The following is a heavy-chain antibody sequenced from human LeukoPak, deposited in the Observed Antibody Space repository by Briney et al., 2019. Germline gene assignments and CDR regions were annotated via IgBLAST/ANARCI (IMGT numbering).Heavy chain of an antibody. Sequence: GGSLRLFCAASGFNFSSFWMHWVRQVPGKGLMWVSRINSGGSTTTYADSVKGRFTVSRDDAKNTLFLQMTSLGAEDTAVYYCARDDFWSDSAARPTYYYGSGYIDYWGQGTLVTVSS. J-gene: IGHJ4*02. CDR3: ARDDFWSDSAARPTYYYGSGYIDY. V-gene: IGHV3-74*01. D-gene: IGHD3-10*01. CDR2: INSGGSTT. CDR1: GFNFSSFW.